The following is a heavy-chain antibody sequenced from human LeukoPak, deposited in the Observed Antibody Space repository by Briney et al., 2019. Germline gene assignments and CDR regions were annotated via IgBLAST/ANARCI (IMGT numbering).Heavy chain of an antibody. Sequence: GGSLRLSCVASGFTFSDYWMHWVRQAPGKGLVWVSRINSDGTSTTYADSVKGRFTISRDNAKNTVYLQMNSLRAEDAALYYCARSVDKYFDYRGQGTLVTVSS. CDR1: GFTFSDYW. CDR2: INSDGTST. CDR3: ARSVDKYFDY. V-gene: IGHV3-74*01. D-gene: IGHD2-15*01. J-gene: IGHJ4*02.